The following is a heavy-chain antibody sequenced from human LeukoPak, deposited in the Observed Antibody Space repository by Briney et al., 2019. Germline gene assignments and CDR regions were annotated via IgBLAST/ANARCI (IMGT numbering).Heavy chain of an antibody. CDR3: ASSHHGGDPTYDALAL. J-gene: IGHJ3*01. V-gene: IGHV4-4*07. D-gene: IGHD2-21*02. Sequence: SETLSLPCTLSIDSLTLYYWGWTRQPAGKGLEWIGRIITGGRYVYHPSRTRRVTMTLDTSNTQSSLKLNFVPAADTAVYYCASSHHGGDPTYDALALWPQGPIVPLSS. CDR2: IITGGRY. CDR1: IDSLTLYY.